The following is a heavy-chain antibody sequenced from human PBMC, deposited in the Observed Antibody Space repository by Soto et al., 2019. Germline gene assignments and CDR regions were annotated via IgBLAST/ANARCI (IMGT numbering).Heavy chain of an antibody. CDR1: GFSLSTSGVG. D-gene: IGHD3-22*01. V-gene: IGHV2-5*02. J-gene: IGHJ4*02. Sequence: SGPTLVNPTQTLTLTCTFSGFSLSTSGVGVGWIRQPPGKALGWLALIYWDDDKRYSPSLKSRLTITKDTSKNQVVLTMTNMDPVDTATYYCAHITSLLYDSSGYLDYWGQGTLVTVSS. CDR2: IYWDDDK. CDR3: AHITSLLYDSSGYLDY.